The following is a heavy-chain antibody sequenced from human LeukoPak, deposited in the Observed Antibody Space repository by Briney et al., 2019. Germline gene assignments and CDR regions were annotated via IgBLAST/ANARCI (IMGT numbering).Heavy chain of an antibody. CDR1: GGSISNSH. CDR2: FYYGERS. J-gene: IGHJ2*01. D-gene: IGHD3-22*01. Sequence: SETLSLTCTVSGGSISNSHWSWIRQAPGKGLECMGNFYYGERSNYNPSLKSRVTISADTSKNQFSLNLNSVTAADTAVCFCARLAYYYDRSGPADWYFDLWGRGTLVTVSS. CDR3: ARLAYYYDRSGPADWYFDL. V-gene: IGHV4-59*08.